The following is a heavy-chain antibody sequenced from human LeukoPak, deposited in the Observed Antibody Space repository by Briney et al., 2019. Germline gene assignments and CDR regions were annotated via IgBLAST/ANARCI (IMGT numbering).Heavy chain of an antibody. CDR1: GGSISNYY. Sequence: SETLSLTCTVFGGSISNYYWSWIRPSAGKGLEWIGRIYTSGSTNYNPSLKSRVSMSVDTSKNQFSLRLRSVTAADTAVYYCARESGYYYDTSGYTFDYWGQGILVTVSS. D-gene: IGHD3-22*01. J-gene: IGHJ4*02. CDR2: IYTSGST. V-gene: IGHV4-4*07. CDR3: ARESGYYYDTSGYTFDY.